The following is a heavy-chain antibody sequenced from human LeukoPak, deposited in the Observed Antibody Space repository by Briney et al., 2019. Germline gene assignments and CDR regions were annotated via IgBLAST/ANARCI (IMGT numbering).Heavy chain of an antibody. CDR1: GYSFTSYW. Sequence: GESLKISCRGSGYSFTSYWISWVRQMPGKGLEWMGRIDPSDSYTNYSPSFQGHVTISADKSISTAYLQWSSLKASDTAMYYCARRGAGMLLRGMDVWGQGTTVTVSS. CDR3: ARRGAGMLLRGMDV. J-gene: IGHJ6*02. D-gene: IGHD1-26*01. V-gene: IGHV5-10-1*01. CDR2: IDPSDSYT.